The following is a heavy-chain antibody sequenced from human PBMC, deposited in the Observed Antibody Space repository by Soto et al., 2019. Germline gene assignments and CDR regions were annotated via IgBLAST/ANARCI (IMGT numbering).Heavy chain of an antibody. J-gene: IGHJ5*02. CDR3: ASGGNWFDP. CDR1: GGSISNYY. CDR2: MYYNGNI. D-gene: IGHD3-16*01. Sequence: PSETLSLTCNVSGGSISNYYWTWVRQSPEKGLEWIGYMYYNGNINYNPSLKSRVTISIDTSKNQFSLTLKSVTAADTAVYYCASGGNWFDPWGQGVLVTGSS. V-gene: IGHV4-59*01.